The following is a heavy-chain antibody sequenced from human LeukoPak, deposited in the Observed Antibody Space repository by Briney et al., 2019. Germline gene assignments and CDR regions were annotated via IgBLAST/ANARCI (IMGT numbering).Heavy chain of an antibody. CDR2: ISWNSGSI. V-gene: IGHV3-9*01. J-gene: IGHJ3*02. Sequence: GGSLRLSCAASGFTFDDYAMHWVRQAPGKGLEWVSGISWNSGSIGYADSVKGRFTISRDNAKNSLYLQMNSLRAEDTALYYCAKDMGYCSGGSCSGGAFDIWVQGTMVTVSS. D-gene: IGHD2-15*01. CDR1: GFTFDDYA. CDR3: AKDMGYCSGGSCSGGAFDI.